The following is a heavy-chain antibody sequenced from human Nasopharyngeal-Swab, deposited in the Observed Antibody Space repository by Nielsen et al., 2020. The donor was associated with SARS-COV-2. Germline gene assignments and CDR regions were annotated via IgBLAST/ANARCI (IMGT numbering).Heavy chain of an antibody. Sequence: SGTVSGGSISSYYWSWIRQPAGKGLEWIGRIYTSGSTNYNPSLKSRVTMSVDTSKNQFSLKLSSVTAADTAVYYCARIAAAGFYYYFDYWGQGTLVTVSS. V-gene: IGHV4-4*07. CDR3: ARIAAAGFYYYFDY. J-gene: IGHJ4*02. CDR1: GGSISSYY. D-gene: IGHD6-13*01. CDR2: IYTSGST.